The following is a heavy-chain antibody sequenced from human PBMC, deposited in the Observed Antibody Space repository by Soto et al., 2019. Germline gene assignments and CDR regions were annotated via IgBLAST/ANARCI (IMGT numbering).Heavy chain of an antibody. Sequence: EVQLVESGGGLVKPGGSLRLSCAASGFTFSSYSMNWVRQAPGKGLEWVSSISSSSSYIYYADSVKGRFTISRDNAKNSLYLQMNSLRAEDTAVYYCARDGGHSVYPYYYYYYGMDVWGQGTTVTVSS. V-gene: IGHV3-21*01. CDR1: GFTFSSYS. J-gene: IGHJ6*02. CDR2: ISSSSSYI. D-gene: IGHD3-22*01. CDR3: ARDGGHSVYPYYYYYYGMDV.